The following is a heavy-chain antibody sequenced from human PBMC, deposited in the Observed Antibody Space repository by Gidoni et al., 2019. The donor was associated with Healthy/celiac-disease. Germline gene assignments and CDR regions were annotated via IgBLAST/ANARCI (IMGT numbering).Heavy chain of an antibody. CDR1: GFPFSNAW. D-gene: IGHD2-15*01. CDR2: IKSKTDGGTT. Sequence: EVQLVESGGGLVKPGGSLRLSCAASGFPFSNAWMSWVRQAPGKGLEWVGRIKSKTDGGTTDYAAPVKGRFTISRDDSKNTLYLQMNSLKTEDTAVYYCTTEIVVVVAATLYDYWGQGTLVTVSS. CDR3: TTEIVVVVAATLYDY. J-gene: IGHJ4*02. V-gene: IGHV3-15*01.